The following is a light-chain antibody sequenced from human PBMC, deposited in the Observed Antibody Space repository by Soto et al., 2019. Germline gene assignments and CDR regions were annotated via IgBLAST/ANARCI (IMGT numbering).Light chain of an antibody. V-gene: IGKV1-12*01. Sequence: DISMTQSPSSVSASVGDRVTITCRASQGISSWLAWSQQKPGKAPKLLIYPASSLQSGVPSRFSGSGSGTDFTPTVSSLEPEDFATYYCQEANRFPITFGGGTLLETK. CDR2: PAS. CDR1: QGISSW. J-gene: IGKJ5*01. CDR3: QEANRFPIT.